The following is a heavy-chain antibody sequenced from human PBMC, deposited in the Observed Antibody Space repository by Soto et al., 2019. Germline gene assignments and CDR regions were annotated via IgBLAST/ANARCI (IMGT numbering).Heavy chain of an antibody. CDR2: IYWNDDK. Sequence: QITVKGSGPTLVKPTQTLTLTCSLSGISLSTSGVGLGWIRQTTGKALEWLALIYWNDDKHYTPSLKSRLTITKDTSKNQAVLTMTNMDPVDTATYYCARGLATLPVFAFDVWGQGTVVTVSS. CDR1: GISLSTSGVG. J-gene: IGHJ3*01. D-gene: IGHD6-6*01. CDR3: ARGLATLPVFAFDV. V-gene: IGHV2-5*01.